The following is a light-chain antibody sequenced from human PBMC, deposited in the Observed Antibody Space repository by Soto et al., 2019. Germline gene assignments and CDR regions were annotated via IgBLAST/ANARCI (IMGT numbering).Light chain of an antibody. CDR2: GAS. CDR1: QSVSTY. Sequence: EIVLTQSPATLSLSPGERATLSCRASQSVSTYFAWYQQKPGQAPRLLIYGASSRATGIPDRFSGSGSGTDFTLTISRLEPEDVAVFYCQQYGSSLPWTFGQGTKVEIK. J-gene: IGKJ1*01. V-gene: IGKV3-20*01. CDR3: QQYGSSLPWT.